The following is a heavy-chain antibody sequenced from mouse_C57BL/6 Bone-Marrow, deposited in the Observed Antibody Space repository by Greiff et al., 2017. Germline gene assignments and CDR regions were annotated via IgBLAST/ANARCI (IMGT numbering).Heavy chain of an antibody. D-gene: IGHD2-5*01. CDR1: GYTFTSYW. Sequence: VQLQQSGTVLARPGASVKMSCKTSGYTFTSYWMHWVKQRPGQGLEWIGAIYPGNSDTSYNQKFKGKAKLTAVTSASTAYMELSSLTNEDSAVYYCTKHYSNYRFAYWGQGTLVTVSA. V-gene: IGHV1-5*01. J-gene: IGHJ3*01. CDR2: IYPGNSDT. CDR3: TKHYSNYRFAY.